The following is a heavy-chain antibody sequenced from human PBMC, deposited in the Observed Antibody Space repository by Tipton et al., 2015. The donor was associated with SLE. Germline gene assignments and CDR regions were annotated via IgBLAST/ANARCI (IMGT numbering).Heavy chain of an antibody. CDR1: GFLFSRYE. CDR2: ISKSGSEI. D-gene: IGHD3-10*01. CDR3: AKDDGGRFGELDY. J-gene: IGHJ4*02. V-gene: IGHV3-48*03. Sequence: GSLRLSCVGSGFLFSRYEMNWVRQAPGKGLEWVSYISKSGSEIYYADSVKGRFTISRDNAKNSLFLQMNSLRAEDTALYYCAKDDGGRFGELDYWGQGTLVTVSS.